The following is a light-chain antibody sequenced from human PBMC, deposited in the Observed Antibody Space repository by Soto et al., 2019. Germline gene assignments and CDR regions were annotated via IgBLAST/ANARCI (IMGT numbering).Light chain of an antibody. CDR1: SSDVGGYNY. J-gene: IGLJ2*01. V-gene: IGLV2-14*01. Sequence: QSALTQPASVSGSPGQSITISCTGTSSDVGGYNYVSWYQQHPGKAPKLMIYDVSNRPSGVSNRFSDSKSANTASLTISGLQAEDEADYYCSSYTDSSTYVVFGGGTKLTVL. CDR2: DVS. CDR3: SSYTDSSTYVV.